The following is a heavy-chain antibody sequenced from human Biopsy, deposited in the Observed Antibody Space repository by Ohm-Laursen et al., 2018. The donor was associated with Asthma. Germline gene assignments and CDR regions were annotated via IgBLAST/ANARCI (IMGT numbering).Heavy chain of an antibody. CDR3: AIVGYSSGWDFFDY. Sequence: ASVKVSCKASGYTFIHYAIHWVRQAPGQGLEWMGRINPNSGGTNYAQKFQGRVTMTRDTSISTAYMELSRLRSDDTAVYYCAIVGYSSGWDFFDYWGQGTLVTVSS. CDR1: GYTFIHYA. CDR2: INPNSGGT. J-gene: IGHJ4*02. V-gene: IGHV1-2*06. D-gene: IGHD6-19*01.